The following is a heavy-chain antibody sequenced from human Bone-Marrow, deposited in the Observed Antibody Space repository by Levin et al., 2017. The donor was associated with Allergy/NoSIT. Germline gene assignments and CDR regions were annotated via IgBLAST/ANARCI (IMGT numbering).Heavy chain of an antibody. Sequence: LSLPFSFSCFSIPISTFFWGWIRHPPFPFLSFLFLFPPPGPPYYNPSLGGRVALFADTSNNEFSLELKSVTAADTAVYYCGRHARYQYGSGAKTGFDPWGPGSLVIVSS. D-gene: IGHD3-10*01. J-gene: IGHJ5*02. CDR1: CFSIPISTFF. CDR2: FPPPGPP. V-gene: IGHV4-39*01. CDR3: GRHARYQYGSGAKTGFDP.